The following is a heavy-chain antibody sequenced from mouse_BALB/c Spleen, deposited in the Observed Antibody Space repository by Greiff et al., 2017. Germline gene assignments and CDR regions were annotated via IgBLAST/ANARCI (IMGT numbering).Heavy chain of an antibody. V-gene: IGHV1-67*01. D-gene: IGHD2-14*01. CDR1: GYTFTDYA. J-gene: IGHJ4*01. Sequence: QVQLQQSGPELVRPGESVKISCKGSGYTFTDYAMHWVKQSHAKSLEWIGVISTYYGDASYNQKFKGKATMTVDKSSSTAYMELARLTSEDSAIYYCARRGYGGYAMDYWGQGTSVTVSS. CDR2: ISTYYGDA. CDR3: ARRGYGGYAMDY.